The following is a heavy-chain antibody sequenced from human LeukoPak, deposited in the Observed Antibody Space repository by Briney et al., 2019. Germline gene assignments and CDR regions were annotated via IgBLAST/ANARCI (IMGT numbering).Heavy chain of an antibody. CDR2: ISGSSSTI. J-gene: IGHJ4*02. V-gene: IGHV3-48*01. CDR3: AKQGAGIRD. Sequence: GGSLRLSCAASGFTFSSYSMNWVRQAPGKGLEWISYISGSSSTIYYTDSVKGRFTISRDNAKNSLYLQMNSLRAEDTAVYYCAKQGAGIRDWGQGTLVTVSS. D-gene: IGHD6-19*01. CDR1: GFTFSSYS.